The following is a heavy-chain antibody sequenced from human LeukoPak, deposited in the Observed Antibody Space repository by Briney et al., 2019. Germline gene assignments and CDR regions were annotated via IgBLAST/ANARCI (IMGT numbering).Heavy chain of an antibody. D-gene: IGHD6-13*01. CDR3: ARSYSSSWYMSFDY. J-gene: IGHJ4*02. Sequence: ASVKVSCKASGYTFTGYYMHWVRQVPGQGLEWMGWINPNSGGTNYAQKFQGRVTMTRDTSISTAYMELSRLRSDDTAVYYCARSYSSSWYMSFDYWGQGTLVTVSS. CDR1: GYTFTGYY. CDR2: INPNSGGT. V-gene: IGHV1-2*02.